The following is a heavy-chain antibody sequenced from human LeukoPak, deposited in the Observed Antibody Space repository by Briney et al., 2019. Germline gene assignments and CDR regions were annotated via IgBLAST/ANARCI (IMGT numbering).Heavy chain of an antibody. CDR3: ARHGDYGNYYYYGLDV. Sequence: SETLSLTCTVSGGSISRNYWSWIRQPPGKGLEWIGYIYYSGSTNYNPSLKSRVTISVDTSKNQFSLKLSSVTAADTAVYYCARHGDYGNYYYYGLDVWGQGTTVTVSS. CDR2: IYYSGST. CDR1: GGSISRNY. D-gene: IGHD4-17*01. V-gene: IGHV4-59*08. J-gene: IGHJ6*02.